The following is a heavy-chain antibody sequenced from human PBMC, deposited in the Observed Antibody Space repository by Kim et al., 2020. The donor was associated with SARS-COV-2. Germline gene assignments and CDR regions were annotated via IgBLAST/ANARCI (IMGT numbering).Heavy chain of an antibody. J-gene: IGHJ4*02. CDR1: GFTFSSYA. CDR3: AGGGAAPGDLDY. Sequence: GGSLRLSCAASGFTFSSYAMHWVRQAPGKGLEWVAVISYDGSNKYYADSVKGRFTISRDNSKNTLYLQMNSLRAEDTAVYYCAGGGAAPGDLDYWGQGTLVTVSS. CDR2: ISYDGSNK. V-gene: IGHV3-30*04. D-gene: IGHD6-6*01.